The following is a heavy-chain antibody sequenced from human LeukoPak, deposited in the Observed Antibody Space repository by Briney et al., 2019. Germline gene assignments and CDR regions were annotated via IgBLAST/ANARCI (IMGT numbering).Heavy chain of an antibody. D-gene: IGHD6-13*01. V-gene: IGHV1-8*01. CDR3: ARGQPTEAAAYDHDAFDI. CDR2: MNPNSGNT. CDR1: RYTFTSHD. J-gene: IGHJ3*02. Sequence: GASVKVSCKATRYTFTSHDLDWVRQASSQGLDGMGCMNPNSGNTDYSRKFQGRGTLTSNTSISTASMELSSLRSEEPAVYYCARGQPTEAAAYDHDAFDIWGQGTMVTVSS.